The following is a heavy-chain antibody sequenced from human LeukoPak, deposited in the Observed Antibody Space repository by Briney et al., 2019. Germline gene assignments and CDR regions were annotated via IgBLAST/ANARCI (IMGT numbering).Heavy chain of an antibody. J-gene: IGHJ4*02. CDR2: ISAYNGNT. D-gene: IGHD3-22*01. Sequence: ASVKVSCKASGYTFTSYGISWVRQAPGQGLEWMGWISAYNGNTNYAQKLQGRVTMTTDTSTSTAYMELRSLRSDDTAVYYCARGWGVVVIPYYFDYWGQGTLVTVSS. V-gene: IGHV1-18*01. CDR3: ARGWGVVVIPYYFDY. CDR1: GYTFTSYG.